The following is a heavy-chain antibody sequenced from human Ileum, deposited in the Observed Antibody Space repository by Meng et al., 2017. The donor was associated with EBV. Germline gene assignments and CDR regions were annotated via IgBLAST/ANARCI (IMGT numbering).Heavy chain of an antibody. Sequence: QEQPVQAGAHVTTPGAFVKVSCKASCFTFTNYCFTWVRQAPGQGLEWMGWISANNGDRHYAQKFQDRVTLTTDGYTPTVYMELRSLRSDDTAVYFCARKPTSAALDYWGQGTLVTVSS. V-gene: IGHV1-18*01. CDR1: CFTFTNYC. CDR3: ARKPTSAALDY. CDR2: ISANNGDR. J-gene: IGHJ4*02. D-gene: IGHD6-13*01.